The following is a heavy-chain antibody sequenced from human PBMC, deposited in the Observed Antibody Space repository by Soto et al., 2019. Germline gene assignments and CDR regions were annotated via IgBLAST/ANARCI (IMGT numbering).Heavy chain of an antibody. J-gene: IGHJ6*04. CDR2: ISPYNGNT. Sequence: ASVKVSCKASAYTFPSYGITWVRQAPGQGLEWMGWISPYNGNTNFAQNFQGRVTMTTDTSTSTAYMELRSLRSDDTAVYSCARGGLYGTSSLDVWGRGTTVTVSS. D-gene: IGHD6-6*01. V-gene: IGHV1-18*01. CDR3: ARGGLYGTSSLDV. CDR1: AYTFPSYG.